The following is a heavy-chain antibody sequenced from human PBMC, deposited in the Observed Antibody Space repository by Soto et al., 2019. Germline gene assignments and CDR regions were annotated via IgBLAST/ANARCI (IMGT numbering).Heavy chain of an antibody. Sequence: QVQLQESGPGLVKPSGTLSLTCAVSGDSVSSPYYWCWVRQPPGKGLEWIGEVFHTGTTSYNPSLRSRVTISMDKSINQFSLDLSSVTAADTAVYYCAMSAGWYAVHSWGPGTLVLVSS. CDR1: GDSVSSPYY. D-gene: IGHD6-19*01. J-gene: IGHJ4*02. CDR3: AMSAGWYAVHS. V-gene: IGHV4-4*02. CDR2: VFHTGTT.